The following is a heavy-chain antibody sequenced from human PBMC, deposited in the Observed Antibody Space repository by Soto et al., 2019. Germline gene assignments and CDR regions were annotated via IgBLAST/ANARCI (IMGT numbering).Heavy chain of an antibody. D-gene: IGHD5-18*01. CDR1: GFSFSTYG. CDR2: ISYHGNDR. Sequence: LRLSCAASGFSFSTYGMHWVRQAPGKGLEWVAVISYHGNDRHYADSVRGRFTISRDDSKNTLYLQMDSLRAEDTAVYYCAKDWRYNYDTDAFDIWGRGILVTVSS. J-gene: IGHJ4*02. V-gene: IGHV3-30*18. CDR3: AKDWRYNYDTDAFDI.